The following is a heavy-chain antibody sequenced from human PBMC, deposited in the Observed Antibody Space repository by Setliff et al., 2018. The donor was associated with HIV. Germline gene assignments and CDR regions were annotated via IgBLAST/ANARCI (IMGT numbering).Heavy chain of an antibody. CDR1: GGSISDFY. Sequence: SETLSLTCDVSGGSISDFYWSWIRQSPRWGLEWIGYVHTSGSSNYNLSLKSRATISVETSTNQFSLKLTSLTAADTAVYYCVRGGTGWLRGLFDYWGRGILVTVSS. J-gene: IGHJ4*02. V-gene: IGHV4-4*08. CDR3: VRGGTGWLRGLFDY. D-gene: IGHD5-12*01. CDR2: VHTSGSS.